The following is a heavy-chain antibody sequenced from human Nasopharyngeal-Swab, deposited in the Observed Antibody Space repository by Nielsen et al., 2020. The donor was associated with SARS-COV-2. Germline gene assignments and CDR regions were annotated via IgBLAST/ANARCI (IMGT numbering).Heavy chain of an antibody. CDR1: GGSISSGGYY. V-gene: IGHV4-31*02. CDR3: ARGEFGGVIVLDAFDI. Sequence: SCTVSGGSISSGGYYWSWIRQHPGKGLEWIGYIYYSGSTYNNPSLKSRVTISVDTSKNQFSLKLSSVTAADTAVYYCARGEFGGVIVLDAFDIWGQGTMVTVSS. J-gene: IGHJ3*02. D-gene: IGHD3-16*02. CDR2: IYYSGST.